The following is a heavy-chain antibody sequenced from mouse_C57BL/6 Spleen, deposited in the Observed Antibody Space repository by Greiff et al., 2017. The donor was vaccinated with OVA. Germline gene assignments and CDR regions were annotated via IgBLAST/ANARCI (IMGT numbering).Heavy chain of an antibody. CDR3: ASPSYYGSRLYAMDY. J-gene: IGHJ4*01. CDR2: IYPGDGDT. V-gene: IGHV1-82*01. D-gene: IGHD1-1*01. Sequence: QVQLKESGPELVKPGASVKISCKASGYAFSSSWMNWVKQRPGKGLEWIGRIYPGDGDTNYNGKFKGKATLTADKSSSTAYMQLSSLTSEDSAVYFCASPSYYGSRLYAMDYWGQGTSVTVSS. CDR1: GYAFSSSW.